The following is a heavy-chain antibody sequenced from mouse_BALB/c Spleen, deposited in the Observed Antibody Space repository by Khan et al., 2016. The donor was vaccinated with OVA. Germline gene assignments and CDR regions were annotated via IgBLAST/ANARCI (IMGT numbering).Heavy chain of an antibody. Sequence: VRLQQSGPELVKPGASVKISCKASGYSFIGYFMNWVMQSHGKSLEWIGRINPHIGETFYNQKFKDKATLTVDESSTTAHMELRSLSSEDSAVYYCARKNGSDFDYWGQGTTLTVSS. J-gene: IGHJ2*01. V-gene: IGHV1-20*02. D-gene: IGHD1-1*01. CDR3: ARKNGSDFDY. CDR1: GYSFIGYF. CDR2: INPHIGET.